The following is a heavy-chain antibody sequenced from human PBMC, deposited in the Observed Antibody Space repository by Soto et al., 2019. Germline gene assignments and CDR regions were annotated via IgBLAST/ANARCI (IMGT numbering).Heavy chain of an antibody. J-gene: IGHJ3*02. V-gene: IGHV3-30-3*01. CDR1: GFTFSSYA. D-gene: IGHD3-22*01. CDR2: ISYDGSNK. CDR3: ARGSDSSGYYPLSGGAFDI. Sequence: PGGSLRLSCAASGFTFSSYAMHWVRQAPGKGLEWVAVISYDGSNKYYADSVKGRFTISRDNSKNTLYLQMNSPRAEDTAVYYCARGSDSSGYYPLSGGAFDIWGQGTMVTVSS.